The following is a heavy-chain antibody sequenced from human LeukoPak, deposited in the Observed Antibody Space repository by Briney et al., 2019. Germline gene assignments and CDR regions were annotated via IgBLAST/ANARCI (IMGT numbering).Heavy chain of an antibody. J-gene: IGHJ5*02. D-gene: IGHD6-19*01. V-gene: IGHV3-23*01. CDR2: ISGSGGST. CDR3: AKGSYSSGWS. CDR1: GFTFSSYA. Sequence: GSLRLSCAASGFTFSSYAMSWVRQAPGKGLEWVSAISGSGGSTYYADSVKGRFTISRDNSKNTLYLQMSSLRVEDTAVYYCAKGSYSSGWSWGQGTLVTVSS.